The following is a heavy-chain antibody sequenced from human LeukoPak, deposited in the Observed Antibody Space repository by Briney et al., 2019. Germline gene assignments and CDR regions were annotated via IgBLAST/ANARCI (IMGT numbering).Heavy chain of an antibody. J-gene: IGHJ3*02. CDR2: ISSSGSYI. V-gene: IGHV3-21*01. Sequence: GGSLRLSCAASGFTFSSYSMNWVRQAPGKGLEWVSSISSSGSYIYYADSVKGRFTISRDNAKNSLYLQMNSLRAEDTAVYYCARAAANSGGDDAFDIWGQGTMVTVSS. CDR3: ARAAANSGGDDAFDI. CDR1: GFTFSSYS. D-gene: IGHD3-10*01.